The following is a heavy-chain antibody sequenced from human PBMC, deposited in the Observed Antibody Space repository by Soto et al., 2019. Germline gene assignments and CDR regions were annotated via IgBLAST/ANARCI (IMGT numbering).Heavy chain of an antibody. CDR2: ISYDGRNK. CDR3: AKDLWHSSSSASYYFDY. CDR1: VFTFISYG. J-gene: IGHJ4*02. Sequence: PGWSLRLSCASSVFTFISYGMHWVRQAPGKGLEWVAVISYDGRNKYYADSVKGRLTISRDNSKNTLYLQMNSLRAEDTALYYCAKDLWHSSSSASYYFDYWGLGTLVTVSS. V-gene: IGHV3-30*18. D-gene: IGHD6-6*01.